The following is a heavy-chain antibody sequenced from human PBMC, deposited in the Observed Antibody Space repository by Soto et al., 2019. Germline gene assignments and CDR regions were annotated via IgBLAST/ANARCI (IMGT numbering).Heavy chain of an antibody. CDR3: ARDQVTGSYFGS. Sequence: QVQLVQSGAEVKKPGSSVMVSCQASGGTLSNYALSWVRQAPGQGPEWMGGILPMFATPYYAQKFQGRVTITADESTSTVYRELSSLRSDDTAVYYCARDQVTGSYFGSWGQGTLVTVSS. J-gene: IGHJ4*02. V-gene: IGHV1-69*01. CDR2: ILPMFATP. CDR1: GGTLSNYA. D-gene: IGHD1-26*01.